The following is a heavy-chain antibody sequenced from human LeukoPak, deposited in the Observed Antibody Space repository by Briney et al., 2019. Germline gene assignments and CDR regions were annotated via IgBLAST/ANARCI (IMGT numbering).Heavy chain of an antibody. D-gene: IGHD5-12*01. CDR3: ARGVWESGYDFAFDY. V-gene: IGHV4-61*02. CDR1: GGSISSSSYY. J-gene: IGHJ4*02. CDR2: IYASGST. Sequence: KPSETLSLTCTVSGGSISSSSYYWSWIRQPAGKGLEWIGRIYASGSTNYNPSLKSRVTMSVDRSKNQFSLKLTSVTAADTAVYYCARGVWESGYDFAFDYWGQGTLVTVSS.